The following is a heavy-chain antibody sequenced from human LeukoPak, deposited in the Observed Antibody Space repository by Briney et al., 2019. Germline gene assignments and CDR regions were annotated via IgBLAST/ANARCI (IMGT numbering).Heavy chain of an antibody. D-gene: IGHD2-15*01. V-gene: IGHV4-39*01. CDR2: IYYSGST. CDR3: ARHGALCAGGSCTRFDP. J-gene: IGHJ5*02. CDR1: GGSISSSNYY. Sequence: SETLSLTCTVSGGSISSSNYYWGWIRQPPGKGLEWIGTIYYSGSTYYNSSLKSRVTISVDTSKNHFSLKVSSVTATDTAMYYCARHGALCAGGSCTRFDPWGQGTLVTVSS.